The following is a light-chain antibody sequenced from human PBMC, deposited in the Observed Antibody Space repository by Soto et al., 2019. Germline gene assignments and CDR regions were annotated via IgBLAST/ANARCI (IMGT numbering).Light chain of an antibody. CDR1: SSDVGGYNR. V-gene: IGLV2-18*02. Sequence: QSALTQPPSVSGSPGQSVTISCAGTSSDVGGYNRVSWYQQPPGTAPKLVIYEVSNRPSGVPDRFSGSKSGNTASLTISGLLAEDDADYYCTSYISSNTPVVFGGGTKLTVL. J-gene: IGLJ2*01. CDR2: EVS. CDR3: TSYISSNTPVV.